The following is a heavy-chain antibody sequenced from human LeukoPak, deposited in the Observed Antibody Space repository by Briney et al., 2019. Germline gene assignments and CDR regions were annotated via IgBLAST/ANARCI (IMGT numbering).Heavy chain of an antibody. V-gene: IGHV3-11*05. Sequence: GGSLRLSCAASGFTFSDYYMSWIRQAPGKGLEWVSYISSSSSYTNYADSVKGRFTISRDNAKNSLYLQMNSLRAEDTAVYYCARESSGTYYSADFWGQGTLVTVSS. CDR3: ARESSGTYYSADF. J-gene: IGHJ4*02. CDR2: ISSSSSYT. D-gene: IGHD1-26*01. CDR1: GFTFSDYY.